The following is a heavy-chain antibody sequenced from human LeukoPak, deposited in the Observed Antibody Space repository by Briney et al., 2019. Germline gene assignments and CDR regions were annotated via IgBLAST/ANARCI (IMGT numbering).Heavy chain of an antibody. Sequence: PGGSLRLSCATSGFTFSNYGMHWVRQAPGKGLEWVAVISYDESNKYYADSVKGRFTISRDNSKNTLYLQMNSLRPEDAAAYYCANLPLWGQGTLVTVSS. CDR2: ISYDESNK. V-gene: IGHV3-30*18. J-gene: IGHJ4*02. CDR3: ANLPL. CDR1: GFTFSNYG.